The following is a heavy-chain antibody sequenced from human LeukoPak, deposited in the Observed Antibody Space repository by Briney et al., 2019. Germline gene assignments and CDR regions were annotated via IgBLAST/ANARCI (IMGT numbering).Heavy chain of an antibody. CDR3: TTTYYDFWSGYYGLDY. D-gene: IGHD3-3*01. CDR2: IRSKANSYAT. Sequence: GGSLRLSCAASGFTFSGSATHWVRQASGKGLEWVGRIRSKANSYATAYAASVKGRFTISRDDSKNTAYLQMNSLKTEDTAVYYCTTTYYDFWSGYYGLDYWGQGTLVTVSS. J-gene: IGHJ4*02. CDR1: GFTFSGSA. V-gene: IGHV3-73*01.